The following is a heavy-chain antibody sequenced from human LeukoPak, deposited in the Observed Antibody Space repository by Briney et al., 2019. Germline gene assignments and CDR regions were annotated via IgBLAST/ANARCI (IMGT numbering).Heavy chain of an antibody. D-gene: IGHD6-25*01. J-gene: IGHJ6*02. CDR1: GFTFSSYG. CDR3: ARDMAAGARYYYYGMDV. V-gene: IGHV3-33*01. Sequence: GRSLRLSCAASGFTFSSYGMHWVRQAPGKGLEWVAVIWYDGSNKYYADSVKGRFTISRDNSKNTLYLQMNSLRAEDTAVYYCARDMAAGARYYYYGMDVWGQGTTVTVSS. CDR2: IWYDGSNK.